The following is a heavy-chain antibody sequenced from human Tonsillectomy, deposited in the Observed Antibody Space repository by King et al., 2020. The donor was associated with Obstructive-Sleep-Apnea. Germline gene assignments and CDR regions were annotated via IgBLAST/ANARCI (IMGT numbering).Heavy chain of an antibody. CDR1: GFTFSSYS. Sequence: VQLVESGGGLVQPGGSLRLSCAASGFTFSSYSMNWVRQAPGKGREWVSYISSSSSTIYYADSVKGRFTISRDNAKNSLYLQMNSLRAEDTAVYYCARDRGYYDSSGWDYWGQGTLVTVSS. CDR2: ISSSSSTI. CDR3: ARDRGYYDSSGWDY. V-gene: IGHV3-48*01. J-gene: IGHJ4*02. D-gene: IGHD3-22*01.